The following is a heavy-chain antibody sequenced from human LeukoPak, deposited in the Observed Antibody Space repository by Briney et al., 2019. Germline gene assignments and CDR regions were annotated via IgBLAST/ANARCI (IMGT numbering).Heavy chain of an antibody. J-gene: IGHJ3*02. Sequence: SETLSLTCTVSGGSISSYYWSWIRQPPGKGLEWIGYIYYSGSTNYNPSLKSRVTISVDTSKNQFSLKLSSVTAADTAVYYCARDLGLRYCSGGSCQTPDAFDIWGQGTMVTVSS. CDR3: ARDLGLRYCSGGSCQTPDAFDI. CDR2: IYYSGST. CDR1: GGSISSYY. D-gene: IGHD2-15*01. V-gene: IGHV4-59*01.